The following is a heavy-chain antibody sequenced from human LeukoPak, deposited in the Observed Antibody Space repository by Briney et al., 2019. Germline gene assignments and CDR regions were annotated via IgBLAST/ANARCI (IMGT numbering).Heavy chain of an antibody. V-gene: IGHV3-7*01. CDR1: GFSFSSYW. J-gene: IGHJ6*03. D-gene: IGHD3-10*01. CDR2: IKQDESEK. CDR3: ARSGIKMVRGLIIKSPYHMDV. Sequence: PGGSLRLSCEASGFSFSSYWMSWVRLAPGKGPEWVANIKQDESEKYSVDSVKGRFIISRDNAKNSVFLQMNSLRAEDTALYYCARSGIKMVRGLIIKSPYHMDVWGKGTTVTVSS.